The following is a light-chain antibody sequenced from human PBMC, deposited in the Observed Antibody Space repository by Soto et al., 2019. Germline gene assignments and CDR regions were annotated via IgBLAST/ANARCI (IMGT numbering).Light chain of an antibody. CDR3: CLSASRTTFM. V-gene: IGLV2-23*02. Sequence: QFALTQSASGSGSPGQSITISCTGTSSDIGIYNLVSWYQQHPGKAPKLIIYEATKRPSGVSNRFSGSKSGNTVSLTVSGLQAEDEADYYCCLSASRTTFMFGGGTKLTVL. CDR2: EAT. J-gene: IGLJ3*02. CDR1: SSDIGIYNL.